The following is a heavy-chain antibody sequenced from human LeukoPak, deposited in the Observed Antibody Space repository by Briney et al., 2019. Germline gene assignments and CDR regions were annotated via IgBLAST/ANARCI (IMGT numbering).Heavy chain of an antibody. D-gene: IGHD1-26*01. Sequence: GASVKVSCKASGYTFTSYGISWVRQAPGQGLEWMGWISAYNGNTNYAQKLQGRVTMTTDTSTSTAYMELRSLRFDDTAVYYCARVDSGSYLGYFDYWGQGTLVTVSS. CDR2: ISAYNGNT. V-gene: IGHV1-18*01. J-gene: IGHJ4*02. CDR3: ARVDSGSYLGYFDY. CDR1: GYTFTSYG.